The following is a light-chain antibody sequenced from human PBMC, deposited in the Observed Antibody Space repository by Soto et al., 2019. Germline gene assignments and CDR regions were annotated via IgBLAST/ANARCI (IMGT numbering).Light chain of an antibody. Sequence: DIQMTQSPSSLSASVGDRVTITCRASQTISNYVNWYQQEPGEAPKLLIHAASSLQGGVPSRFSGSGSGPDFTLTISSLQPEDFATYYCQQTYKTPLTFGGGTKVEI. CDR3: QQTYKTPLT. V-gene: IGKV1-39*01. CDR2: AAS. CDR1: QTISNY. J-gene: IGKJ4*01.